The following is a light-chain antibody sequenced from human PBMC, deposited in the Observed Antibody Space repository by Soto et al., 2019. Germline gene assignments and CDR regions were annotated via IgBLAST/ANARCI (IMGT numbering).Light chain of an antibody. CDR2: EVN. V-gene: IGLV2-8*01. J-gene: IGLJ2*01. CDR3: SSYGGNNNVL. Sequence: QSALTQPASVSGSPGQSITISCTGTSSDVGGYDYVSWYQLHPGKAPKLMVFEVNNRPSGVPDRFSGSKSGNTASLTVSGLQAEDEADYYCSSYGGNNNVLFGGGTKVTVL. CDR1: SSDVGGYDY.